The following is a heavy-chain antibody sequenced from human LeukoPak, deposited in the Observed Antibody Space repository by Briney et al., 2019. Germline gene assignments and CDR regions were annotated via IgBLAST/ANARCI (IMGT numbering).Heavy chain of an antibody. J-gene: IGHJ3*01. CDR2: INHXGTT. CDR3: ARGLEYDFWSGNYSDGFDV. V-gene: IGHV4-34*01. D-gene: IGHD3-3*01. Sequence: SETLSLTCAVYGGSFSTYYWSXIRQPPGKXLXWIGEINHXGTTNYNPSLKSRVTISVDTSKNQCSLKLNSVTAADTAVYYCARGLEYDFWSGNYSDGFDVWGQGTMVTVSP. CDR1: GGSFSTYY.